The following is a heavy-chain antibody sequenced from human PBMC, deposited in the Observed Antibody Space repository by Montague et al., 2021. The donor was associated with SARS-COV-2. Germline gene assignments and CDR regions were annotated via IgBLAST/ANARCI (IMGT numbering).Heavy chain of an antibody. CDR1: GGSINNYY. V-gene: IGHV4-59*13. CDR2: IYYSGSVTT. D-gene: IGHD2-21*01. J-gene: IGHJ2*01. CDR3: ARRGGGEVFARFMYWYFDV. Sequence: SETLSLTCSVSGGSINNYYWGWVRQSPGKGLEWIGYIYYSGSVTTXYXXXXKXRVSISVDTSENQFSLKLTSVTAADTAVYYCARRGGGEVFARFMYWYFDVWSRGSLVTVSS.